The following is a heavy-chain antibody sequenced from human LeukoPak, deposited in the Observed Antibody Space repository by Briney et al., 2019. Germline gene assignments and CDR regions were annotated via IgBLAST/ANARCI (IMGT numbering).Heavy chain of an antibody. CDR1: GGSISSSSYY. V-gene: IGHV4-39*01. CDR2: INHSGST. J-gene: IGHJ4*02. Sequence: SETLSLTCTVSGGSISSSSYYWGWIRQPPGKGLEWIGEINHSGSTNYNPSLKSRVTISVDTSKNQFSLKLSSVTAADTAVYYCARQGYSYGLYFDYWGQGTLVTVSS. D-gene: IGHD5-18*01. CDR3: ARQGYSYGLYFDY.